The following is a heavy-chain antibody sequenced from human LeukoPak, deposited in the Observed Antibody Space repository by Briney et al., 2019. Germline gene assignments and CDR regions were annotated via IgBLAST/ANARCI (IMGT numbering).Heavy chain of an antibody. CDR3: ARDGVYSRNFDAFDI. CDR1: GYTFTNYY. CDR2: INPSSGGT. D-gene: IGHD6-13*01. Sequence: ASVKVSCKASGYTFTNYYMHWARQAPGQRLEWMGWINPSSGGTDYAQRFQGRVTMTRDTSISTAYMELNSLKSDDTAVYYCARDGVYSRNFDAFDIWGQGTMVTVSS. V-gene: IGHV1-2*02. J-gene: IGHJ3*02.